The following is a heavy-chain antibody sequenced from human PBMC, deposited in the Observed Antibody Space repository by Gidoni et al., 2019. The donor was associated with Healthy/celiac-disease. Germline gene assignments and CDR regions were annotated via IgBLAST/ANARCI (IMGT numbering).Heavy chain of an antibody. CDR1: GFTVSSNY. V-gene: IGHV3-66*02. D-gene: IGHD6-13*01. CDR2: IYSGGST. CDR3: AGSSWQYYFDY. Sequence: EVQLVESGGGLVQPGGSLSLSCAASGFTVSSNYMSWVRQAPGKGLEWVSVIYSGGSTYYADSVKGRFTISRDNSKNTLYLQMNSLRAEDTAVYYCAGSSWQYYFDYWGQGTLVTVSS. J-gene: IGHJ4*02.